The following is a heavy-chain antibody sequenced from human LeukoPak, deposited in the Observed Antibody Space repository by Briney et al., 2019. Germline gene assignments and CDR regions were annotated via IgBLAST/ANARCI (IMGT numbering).Heavy chain of an antibody. CDR3: ARDRERRFDY. J-gene: IGHJ4*02. CDR1: GFTFSSYA. D-gene: IGHD1-1*01. V-gene: IGHV3-30*04. CDR2: ISYDGSNK. Sequence: GGSLRLSCAASGFTFSSYAVHWVRQAPGKGLEWVAVISYDGSNKYYADSVKGRFTISRDNSKNTLYLQMNSLRAEDTAVYYCARDRERRFDYWGQGTLVTVSS.